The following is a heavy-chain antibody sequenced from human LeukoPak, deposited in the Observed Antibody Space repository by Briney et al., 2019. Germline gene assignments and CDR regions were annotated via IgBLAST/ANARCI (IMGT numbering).Heavy chain of an antibody. D-gene: IGHD3-10*01. CDR1: GGSISSSNW. J-gene: IGHJ4*02. Sequence: SGTLSLTCAVSGGSISSSNWWSWVRQPPGKGLEWIGEIYHSGSTNYNPSLKSRVTMSLDTSKNQFSLKLNSVTAADTAVYYCAKEGMIRGVIGYWGQGALVTVSS. CDR2: IYHSGST. CDR3: AKEGMIRGVIGY. V-gene: IGHV4-4*02.